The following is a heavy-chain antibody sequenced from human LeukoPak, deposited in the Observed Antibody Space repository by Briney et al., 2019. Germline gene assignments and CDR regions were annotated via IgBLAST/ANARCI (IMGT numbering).Heavy chain of an antibody. CDR1: GFTFSSYW. CDR2: LYSGGST. V-gene: IGHV3-66*01. J-gene: IGHJ2*01. D-gene: IGHD6-19*01. CDR3: ARGRLHGTGWFGRNWYFDL. Sequence: PGGSLRLSCAASGFTFSSYWMTWVRQAPGMGLECVSLLYSGGSTYYSDSVKGRFTISRDNSRNTLYLQMNSLRGEDTAVYYCARGRLHGTGWFGRNWYFDLWGRGTLVTVSS.